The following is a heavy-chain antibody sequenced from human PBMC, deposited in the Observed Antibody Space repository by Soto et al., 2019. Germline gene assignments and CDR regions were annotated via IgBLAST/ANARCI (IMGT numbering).Heavy chain of an antibody. Sequence: QDQLVQSGAEVKKPGSSVKVSCKASGGTFSSHTFSWVRQAPGQGLEWMGRIIPALGTATYAQKFQGRVTLTADESATTVYMELNSLRSEDSAVYYCAGHDFGDYWYFDLWGRGTLVTVSS. CDR3: AGHDFGDYWYFDL. CDR2: IIPALGTA. V-gene: IGHV1-69*08. CDR1: GGTFSSHT. J-gene: IGHJ2*01. D-gene: IGHD4-17*01.